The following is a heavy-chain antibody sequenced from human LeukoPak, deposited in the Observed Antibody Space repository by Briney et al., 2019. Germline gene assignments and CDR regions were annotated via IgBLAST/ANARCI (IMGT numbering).Heavy chain of an antibody. CDR1: GGSISSSSYY. V-gene: IGHV4-39*01. Sequence: KSSETLSLTCTDSGGSISSSSYYWGWIRQPPGKGLEWIGTMYYSGITYYNPSLKSRVTTSVDTSKNQFTLKVSSVTAADAAVYYCARSNWDSNVGIDYWGQGILVIVSS. CDR2: MYYSGIT. J-gene: IGHJ4*02. D-gene: IGHD1-7*01. CDR3: ARSNWDSNVGIDY.